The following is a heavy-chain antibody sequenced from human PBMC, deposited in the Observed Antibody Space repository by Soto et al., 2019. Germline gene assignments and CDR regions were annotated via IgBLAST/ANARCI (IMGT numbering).Heavy chain of an antibody. D-gene: IGHD3-10*01. V-gene: IGHV1-18*01. J-gene: IGHJ4*02. Sequence: QVQLVQSGAEVRQPGASVKVSCKSSGYSFTTYGMSWVRQAPGQGLEYMGWINGYGHGAKYVQRLQGRFSMTTDTSTHTAYMDLRSLTSDDTAVYYCVRDLNGDFYYWGQGTVVIVSP. CDR1: GYSFTTYG. CDR3: VRDLNGDFYY. CDR2: INGYGHGA.